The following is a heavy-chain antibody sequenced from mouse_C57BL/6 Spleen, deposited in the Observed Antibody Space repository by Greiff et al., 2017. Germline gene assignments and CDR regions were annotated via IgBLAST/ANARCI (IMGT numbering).Heavy chain of an antibody. Sequence: EVNLVESGGGLVKPGGSLKLSCAASGFTFSSYAMSWVRQTPEKRLEWVATISDGGSYTYYPDNVKGRFTISRDNAKNNLYLQMSHLKSEDTAMYYCARDRNFDVWGTGTTVTVSS. J-gene: IGHJ1*03. V-gene: IGHV5-4*01. CDR2: ISDGGSYT. CDR3: ARDRNFDV. CDR1: GFTFSSYA.